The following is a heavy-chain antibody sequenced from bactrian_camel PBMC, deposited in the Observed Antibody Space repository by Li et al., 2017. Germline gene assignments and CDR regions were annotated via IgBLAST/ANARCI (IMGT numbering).Heavy chain of an antibody. CDR3: AADGVSGACSAWADFGD. V-gene: IGHV3S6*01. Sequence: HVQLVESGGGSVQAGGSLRLSCVGSGFTSRSTCMGWFRQAPGKEREGVARISTASGDTFYAASVRGRFTISRDNARNGVYLQMNSLQPEDTAMYYCAADGVSGACSAWADFGDFGQGTQVTVS. J-gene: IGHJ6*01. CDR2: ISTASGDT. CDR1: GFTSRSTC. D-gene: IGHD2*01.